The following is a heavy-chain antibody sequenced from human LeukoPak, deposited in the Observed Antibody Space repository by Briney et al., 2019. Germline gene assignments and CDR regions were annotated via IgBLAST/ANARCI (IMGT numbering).Heavy chain of an antibody. Sequence: SVKVSCKASGGTFSSYAISWVRQAPGQGLEWMGGIIPIFGTANYAQKFQGRVTITADESTSTAYMELSSLRSEDTAVYYCASSSIAARGWFDPWGQEPWSPSPQ. J-gene: IGHJ5*02. CDR3: ASSSIAARGWFDP. CDR2: IIPIFGTA. V-gene: IGHV1-69*13. D-gene: IGHD6-6*01. CDR1: GGTFSSYA.